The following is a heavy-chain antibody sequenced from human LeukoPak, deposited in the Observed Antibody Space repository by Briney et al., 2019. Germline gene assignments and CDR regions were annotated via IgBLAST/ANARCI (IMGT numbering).Heavy chain of an antibody. CDR3: AKERYYYDSSGYEELVEYFQH. V-gene: IGHV3-23*01. J-gene: IGHJ1*01. CDR2: ISGSGGST. D-gene: IGHD3-22*01. Sequence: GGYLRLSCAASGFTFSSYAMSWVRQAPGKGLEWVSAISGSGGSTYYADSVKGRFTISRDNSKNTLYLQMNSLRAEDTAVYYCAKERYYYDSSGYEELVEYFQHWGQGTLVTVSS. CDR1: GFTFSSYA.